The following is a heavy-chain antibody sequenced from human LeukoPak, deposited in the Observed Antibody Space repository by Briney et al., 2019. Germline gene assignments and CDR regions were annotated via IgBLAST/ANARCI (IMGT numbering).Heavy chain of an antibody. CDR1: GFTFSSYG. D-gene: IGHD3-10*01. CDR2: IRYDGSNK. Sequence: GGSLRLSCAASGFTFSSYGMHWVRQAPGKGLEWVAFIRYDGSNKYYADSVKGRFTISRDNSKNTLYLQMNSLRAEDTAVYYCARVQRWFGGEALDIWGQGTMVTVSS. V-gene: IGHV3-30*02. CDR3: ARVQRWFGGEALDI. J-gene: IGHJ3*02.